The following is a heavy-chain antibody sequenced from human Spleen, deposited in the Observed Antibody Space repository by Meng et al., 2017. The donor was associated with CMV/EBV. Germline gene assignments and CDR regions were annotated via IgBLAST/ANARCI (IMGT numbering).Heavy chain of an antibody. V-gene: IGHV3-48*03. D-gene: IGHD2-15*01. CDR3: AKALGVTHALAL. CDR2: IASSGRAM. CDR1: GFTFSTYE. J-gene: IGHJ3*01. Sequence: GESLKISCAASGFTFSTYEMTWVRQAPGKGLEWVSYIASSGRAMHYADSVKGRFTISRDSALYLQMNRLRAEDTALYYCAKALGVTHALALWGQGTMVTVSS.